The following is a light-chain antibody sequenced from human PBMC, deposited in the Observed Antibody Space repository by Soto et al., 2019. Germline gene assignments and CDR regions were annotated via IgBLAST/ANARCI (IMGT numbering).Light chain of an antibody. CDR1: SSDVGGYNY. CDR2: EVS. J-gene: IGLJ3*02. V-gene: IGLV2-14*01. Sequence: QSALTQPASVSGSPGQSITISCTGTSSDVGGYNYVSWYQQYPGKASKLMIYEVSYRPSGVSNRFSGSKYGNTASLTISGLQSEDEADYYCSSYTSTNTLVFGGGTKLTVL. CDR3: SSYTSTNTLV.